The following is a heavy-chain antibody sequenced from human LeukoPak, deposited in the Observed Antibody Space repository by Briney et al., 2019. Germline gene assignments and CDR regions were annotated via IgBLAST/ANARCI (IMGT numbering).Heavy chain of an antibody. D-gene: IGHD3-10*02. J-gene: IGHJ6*03. V-gene: IGHV1-18*04. CDR3: ARLFGGAFYYMDV. Sequence: ASVKVSCKASGYSFTSHYMHWVRQAPGQGLEWMGWISAYNGNTNYAQKLQGRVTMTTDTSTSTAYMELRSLRSDDTAVYYCARLFGGAFYYMDVWGKGTTVTISS. CDR1: GYSFTSHY. CDR2: ISAYNGNT.